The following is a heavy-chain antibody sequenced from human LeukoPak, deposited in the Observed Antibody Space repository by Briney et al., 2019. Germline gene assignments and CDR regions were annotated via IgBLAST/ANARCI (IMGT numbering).Heavy chain of an antibody. CDR2: IKSKTDGGTT. CDR3: TTGAPRAYSGSYSNC. V-gene: IGHV3-15*01. Sequence: PVGSLRLSCAASGFTFSNAWMSWVRQAPGKGLEWVGRIKSKTDGGTTDYAAPVKGRFTISRDDSQNTLYLQMNSLKTEDTAVYYCTTGAPRAYSGSYSNCWGQGTLFAASS. D-gene: IGHD1-26*01. CDR1: GFTFSNAW. J-gene: IGHJ4*02.